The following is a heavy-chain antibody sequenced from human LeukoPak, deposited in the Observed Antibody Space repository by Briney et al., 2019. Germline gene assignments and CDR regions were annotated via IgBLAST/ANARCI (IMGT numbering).Heavy chain of an antibody. D-gene: IGHD5-18*01. Sequence: SETLSLTCAVYGGSFSGYYWSWIRQPPGKGLEWIGEVNHSGSTNYNPSLKSRVTISVDTSKNQFSLKLSSVTAADTAVYYCARGGYSYAFDYWGQGTLVTVSS. CDR3: ARGGYSYAFDY. J-gene: IGHJ4*02. CDR2: VNHSGST. CDR1: GGSFSGYY. V-gene: IGHV4-34*01.